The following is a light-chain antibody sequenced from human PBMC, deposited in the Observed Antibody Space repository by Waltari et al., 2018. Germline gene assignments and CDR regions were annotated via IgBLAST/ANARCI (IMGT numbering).Light chain of an antibody. CDR1: SSDIGFFNY. CDR3: ASFISGSTSSVL. CDR2: DVT. J-gene: IGLJ3*02. Sequence: QSALTQPASVSGSPGQSITISCTGTSSDIGFFNYVSWYQQHPGKAPKVLIYDVTNRPSGVSYRFSGSKSGNTASLTISGLQAEDEAYYHCASFISGSTSSVLFGGGTKLTVL. V-gene: IGLV2-14*03.